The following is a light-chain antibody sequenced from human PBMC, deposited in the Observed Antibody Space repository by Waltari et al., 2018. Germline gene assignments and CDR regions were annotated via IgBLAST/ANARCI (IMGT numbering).Light chain of an antibody. J-gene: IGLJ2*01. CDR3: QSYDSSLSERV. V-gene: IGLV1-40*01. CDR2: GNS. CDR1: SPNIGAGYG. Sequence: QSVLTQPPSVSGAPGQRVTISCPGSSPNIGAGYGVPWYQQLPGTAPKLLIYGNSNRPSGVPDRFSGSKSGTSASLAITGLQAEDEADYYCQSYDSSLSERVFGGGTKLTVL.